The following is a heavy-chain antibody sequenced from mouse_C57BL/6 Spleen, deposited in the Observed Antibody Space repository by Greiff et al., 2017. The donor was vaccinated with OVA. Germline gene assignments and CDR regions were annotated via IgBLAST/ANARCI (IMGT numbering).Heavy chain of an antibody. Sequence: VQLQQPGAELVKPGASVKMSCKASGYPFTSYWITWVKQRPGHGLEWIGDIYPGRGSTNYNEKFKSKATLTVDTSSSTAYMQLSSLTSEDAAVYYCARNPLLYGGYFDYWGQGTTLTVSS. J-gene: IGHJ2*01. V-gene: IGHV1-55*01. CDR2: IYPGRGST. D-gene: IGHD2-1*01. CDR1: GYPFTSYW. CDR3: ARNPLLYGGYFDY.